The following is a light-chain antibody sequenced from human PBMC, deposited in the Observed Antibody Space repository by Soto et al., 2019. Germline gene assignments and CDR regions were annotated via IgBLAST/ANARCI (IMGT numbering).Light chain of an antibody. V-gene: IGKV2-28*01. Sequence: DIVMTQSPLSLPVTPGEPASISCRSSQSLLHSNGYNYLDWYLQKPGQSPQLLIYLGSNRASGVPDRFSGSGSGTDFTLKISRVEADDVGVYYCMQALQAPAFGPGTKVEIK. J-gene: IGKJ3*01. CDR3: MQALQAPA. CDR1: QSLLHSNGYNY. CDR2: LGS.